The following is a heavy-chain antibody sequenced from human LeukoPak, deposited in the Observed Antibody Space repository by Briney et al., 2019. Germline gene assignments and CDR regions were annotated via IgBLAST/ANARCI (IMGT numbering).Heavy chain of an antibody. V-gene: IGHV1-69*13. CDR1: GGTFSSYA. CDR3: ARGTYYGRSGYYSFGY. Sequence: SVKVSCKASGGTFSSYAISWVRQAPGQGLEWMGGIIPIFGTTNYAQKFQGRVTITADESTTTAYMELSSLRSEDTAVYHCARGTYYGRSGYYSFGYWGPGTLVTVSS. CDR2: IIPIFGTT. J-gene: IGHJ4*02. D-gene: IGHD3-22*01.